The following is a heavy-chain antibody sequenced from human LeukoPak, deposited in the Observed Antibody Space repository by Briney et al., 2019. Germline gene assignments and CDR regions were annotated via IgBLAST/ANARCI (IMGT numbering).Heavy chain of an antibody. CDR3: ARDHNYAFDN. Sequence: GGSLRLSCAASGFTFSDYSMNWVRQAPGKGLEWISYIGISSGNTKYAESVKGRFTISGDNAKNSLYLRMNRLRVEDTAVYYCARDHNYAFDNWGQGTLVTVSS. J-gene: IGHJ4*02. CDR2: IGISSGNT. D-gene: IGHD1-1*01. V-gene: IGHV3-48*04. CDR1: GFTFSDYS.